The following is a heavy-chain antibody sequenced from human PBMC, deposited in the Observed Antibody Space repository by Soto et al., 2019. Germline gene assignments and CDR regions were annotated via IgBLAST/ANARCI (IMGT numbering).Heavy chain of an antibody. CDR1: GGSLRNFY. J-gene: IGHJ5*02. V-gene: IGHV4-59*12. CDR2: IYYSGST. D-gene: IGHD2-21*02. Sequence: AXTLSLTCAVSGGSLRNFYWSWIRQTPGKGLEWIGYIYYSGSTNYNPSLKSRVTISVDTSKNQFSLRLTSVTASYSAVYYCARVRDCRGPWGQGTLGTVSS. CDR3: ARVRDCRGP.